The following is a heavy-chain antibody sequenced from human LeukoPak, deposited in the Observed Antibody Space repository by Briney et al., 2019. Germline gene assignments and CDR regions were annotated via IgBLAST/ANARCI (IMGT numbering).Heavy chain of an antibody. CDR1: GYTFTGYY. CDR2: INPNSGGT. V-gene: IGHV1-2*02. D-gene: IGHD6-13*01. Sequence: ASVKVSCKASGYTFTGYYMHWVRQAPGQGLEWMGWINPNSGGTNYAQKFQGRVTMTRDTSISTAYMELSRLRSDDTAVYYCARSIAAASNLYYYYYMDVWGKGTTVTISS. J-gene: IGHJ6*03. CDR3: ARSIAAASNLYYYYYMDV.